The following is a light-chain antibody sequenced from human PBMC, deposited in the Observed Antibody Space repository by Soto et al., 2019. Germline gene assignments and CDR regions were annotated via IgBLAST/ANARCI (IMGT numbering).Light chain of an antibody. CDR3: QQRFDWPKIT. CDR2: AAS. V-gene: IGKV3-11*01. Sequence: IVLTQSPATLALSPAERGTLSCMATQSVSNYLAWYQQKHGEAPRLLVSAASNRATGIPARFSGSGSGTDFTLTISSLEPEDFRVFYCQQRFDWPKITFGQGTRLEI. CDR1: QSVSNY. J-gene: IGKJ5*01.